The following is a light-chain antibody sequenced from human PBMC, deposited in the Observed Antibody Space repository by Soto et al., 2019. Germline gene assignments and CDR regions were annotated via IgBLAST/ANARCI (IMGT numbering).Light chain of an antibody. CDR3: QQYNNWPFT. CDR2: DAS. V-gene: IGKV3-15*01. CDR1: QSFSSS. Sequence: EIVMAQCPATLSVSPGERATLSCRASQSFSSSLAWYQQKPGQAPRLLIYDASARATSIPARFSGSGSGTEFTLTISSLQSEDFAVYYCQQYNNWPFTFGGGTKVEI. J-gene: IGKJ4*01.